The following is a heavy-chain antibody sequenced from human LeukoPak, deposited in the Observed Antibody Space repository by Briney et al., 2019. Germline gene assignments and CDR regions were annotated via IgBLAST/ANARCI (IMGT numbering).Heavy chain of an antibody. CDR2: FAPYDAET. CDR1: GPPVTAFS. V-gene: IGHV1-24*01. CDR3: ATGQTTPVLVDTLLF. Sequence: GAPGKVSCKASGPPVTAFSITRVRRSPGQRLEWMGGFAPYDAETVLARTFHGRVTMTEDTSTHTAYMYLTSLRSEHTAVYDCATGQTTPVLVDTLLFWGQGTLVTVSS. D-gene: IGHD4-17*01. J-gene: IGHJ4*02.